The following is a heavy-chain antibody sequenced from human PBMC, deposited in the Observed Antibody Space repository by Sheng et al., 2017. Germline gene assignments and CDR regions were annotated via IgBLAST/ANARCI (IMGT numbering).Heavy chain of an antibody. CDR1: GFTFSSYA. CDR2: ISYDGSNK. V-gene: IGHV3-30*04. CDR3: ARDPHDHGKNDAFDI. J-gene: IGHJ3*02. Sequence: QVQLVESGGGVVQPGRSLRLSCAASGFTFSSYAMHWVRQAPGKGLEWVAVISYDGSNKYYADSVKGRFTISRDNSKNTLYLQMNSLRAEDTAVYYCARDPHDHGKNDAFDIWGQGTMVTVSS.